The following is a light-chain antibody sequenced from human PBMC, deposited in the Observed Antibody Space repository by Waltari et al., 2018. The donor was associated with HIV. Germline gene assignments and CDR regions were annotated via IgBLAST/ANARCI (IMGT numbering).Light chain of an antibody. Sequence: QSALTQPPSVSGSPGHSTTISCTGTSSDVGGYTSVSWYQHLPGKAPKLMIYEVTNRPSGVSDRFSGSKSGNTASLTISGLQAEDEADYYCSSYTTDSTLVFGAGTKLTVL. CDR3: SSYTTDSTLV. CDR1: SSDVGGYTS. V-gene: IGLV2-14*01. CDR2: EVT. J-gene: IGLJ3*02.